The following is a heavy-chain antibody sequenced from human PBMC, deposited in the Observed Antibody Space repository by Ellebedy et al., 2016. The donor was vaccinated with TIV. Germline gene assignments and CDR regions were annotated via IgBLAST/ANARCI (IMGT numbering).Heavy chain of an antibody. CDR3: ARVLRAGRSGDYFDY. D-gene: IGHD1-1*01. CDR1: GDSISSVSFY. J-gene: IGHJ4*02. Sequence: MPSETLSLTCTVSGDSISSVSFYWGWIRQPPGKGLEWIGNIYYSGTTYYSPPLKSRVTISVDTSRNQFSLNLSSVTAADTAVYYCARVLRAGRSGDYFDYWGQGALVTVSS. CDR2: IYYSGTT. V-gene: IGHV4-39*07.